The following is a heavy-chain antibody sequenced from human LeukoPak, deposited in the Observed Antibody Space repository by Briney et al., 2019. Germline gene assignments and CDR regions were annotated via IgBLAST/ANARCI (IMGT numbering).Heavy chain of an antibody. CDR1: GGSIRNYY. Sequence: PSETLSLTRTVSGGSIRNYYWSWIRQPPGKGLEWIGSIYYSGNTSYNPSLNSRVTISVDTSKNQFSLKLSSVIAADTAVYYCAREPLSHSSGWFFDIWGQGTMVTVSS. D-gene: IGHD6-19*01. CDR3: AREPLSHSSGWFFDI. CDR2: IYYSGNT. J-gene: IGHJ3*02. V-gene: IGHV4-59*01.